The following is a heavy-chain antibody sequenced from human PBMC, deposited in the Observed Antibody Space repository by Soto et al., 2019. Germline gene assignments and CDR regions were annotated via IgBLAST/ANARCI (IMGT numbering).Heavy chain of an antibody. V-gene: IGHV4-34*01. CDR3: ARGRGRIAARPGGVTRYYGMDV. CDR2: INHSGST. CDR1: GGSFSGYY. J-gene: IGHJ6*02. D-gene: IGHD6-6*01. Sequence: PSETLSLTCAVYGGSFSGYYWSWIRQPPGKGLEWMGEINHSGSTNYNPSLKSRVTISVDTSKNQFSLKLSSVTAADTAVYYCARGRGRIAARPGGVTRYYGMDVWGQGTTVTVSS.